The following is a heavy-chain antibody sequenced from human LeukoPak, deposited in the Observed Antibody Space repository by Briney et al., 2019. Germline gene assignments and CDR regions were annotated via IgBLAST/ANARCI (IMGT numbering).Heavy chain of an antibody. V-gene: IGHV1-69*05. CDR3: ASGAGWLIDY. CDR1: GGTFSSYA. Sequence: GASVKVSCKASGGTFSSYAISWVRQAPRQGLEWMGGIIPIFGTTNYAQKFQGRVSITTDESTSTAYMELSSLRSEDTAMYYCASGAGWLIDYWGQGTLVSVSS. J-gene: IGHJ4*02. D-gene: IGHD6-19*01. CDR2: IIPIFGTT.